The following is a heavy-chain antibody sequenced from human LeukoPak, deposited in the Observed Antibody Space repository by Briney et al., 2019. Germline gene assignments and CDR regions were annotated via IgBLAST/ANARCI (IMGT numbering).Heavy chain of an antibody. V-gene: IGHV3-48*03. J-gene: IGHJ6*03. Sequence: GGSLRLSCAASGFTFSSYEMNWVRQAPGKGLEWVSGISGNGGSTYYAASVKGRFTISRDNAKNSLYLQMNSLRAEDTAVYYCARGEVLYYYYYYMDVWGKGTTVTISS. CDR3: ARGEVLYYYYYYMDV. CDR2: ISGNGGST. D-gene: IGHD1-26*01. CDR1: GFTFSSYE.